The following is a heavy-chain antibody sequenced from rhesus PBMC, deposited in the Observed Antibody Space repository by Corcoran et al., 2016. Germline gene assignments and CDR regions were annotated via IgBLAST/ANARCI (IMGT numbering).Heavy chain of an antibody. CDR1: GFIFSNYG. D-gene: IGHD3-3*01. V-gene: IGHV3S5*01. CDR3: AKQIWTGHYAFDF. Sequence: EVQLVETGGGLVQPGGSLKLSCAASGFIFSNYGMSWVRQAPGMGQEWVSFINSVGGSTSYADSVQGRFTISRDNSKNTLSLQMNSLRAEDTAVYYCAKQIWTGHYAFDFWGQGLRVTVSS. CDR2: INSVGGST. J-gene: IGHJ3*01.